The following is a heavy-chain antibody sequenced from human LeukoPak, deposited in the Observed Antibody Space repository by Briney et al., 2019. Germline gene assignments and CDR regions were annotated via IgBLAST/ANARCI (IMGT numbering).Heavy chain of an antibody. CDR2: INPNSGGT. D-gene: IGHD3-9*01. CDR1: GYTFTGYY. CDR3: ARSEYDILTGFDY. J-gene: IGHJ4*02. V-gene: IGHV1-2*02. Sequence: ASVKASCKASGYTFTGYYMHWVRQAPGQGLEWMGWINPNSGGTNYAQKFQGRVTMTRDTSISTAYMELSRLRSDDTAVYYCARSEYDILTGFDYWGQGTLVTVSS.